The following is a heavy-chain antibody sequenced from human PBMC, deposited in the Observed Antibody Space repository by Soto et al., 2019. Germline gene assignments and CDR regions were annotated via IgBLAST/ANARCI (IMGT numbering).Heavy chain of an antibody. CDR1: GGSISSSSYY. CDR2: IYYSGST. Sequence: SETLSFTCTVSGGSISSSSYYWGWIRQPPGKGLEWIGSIYYSGSTYYNPSLKSRVTISVDTSKNQFSLKLSSVTAADTAVYYCARVRYIAAAGTYYFDYWGQGTLVTVSS. CDR3: ARVRYIAAAGTYYFDY. J-gene: IGHJ4*02. D-gene: IGHD6-13*01. V-gene: IGHV4-39*01.